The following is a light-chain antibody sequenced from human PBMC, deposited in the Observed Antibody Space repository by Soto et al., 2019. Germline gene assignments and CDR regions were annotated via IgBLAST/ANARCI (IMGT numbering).Light chain of an antibody. Sequence: DIQMTQSPSTLSGSVGDRVTLTCRASQSISTWLAWYQQKPGKAPKLLIYDASTLESGVPSRFSGSGSGTEFTLTVSSLQPDDFATYYCQQYNSFSPWAFGQGTKVDIK. CDR3: QQYNSFSPWA. V-gene: IGKV1-5*01. CDR2: DAS. J-gene: IGKJ1*01. CDR1: QSISTW.